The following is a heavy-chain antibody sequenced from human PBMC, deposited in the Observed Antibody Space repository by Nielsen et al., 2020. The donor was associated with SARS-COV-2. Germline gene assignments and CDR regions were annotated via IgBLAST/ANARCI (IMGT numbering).Heavy chain of an antibody. CDR1: GFTFDDYA. J-gene: IGHJ4*02. V-gene: IGHV3-9*01. CDR3: AKLSRNSGLYLDY. CDR2: ISWNSGSI. Sequence: GGSLRLSCAASGFTFDDYAMHWVRQAPGKSLEWVSGISWNSGSIGYADSVKGRFTISRDNAKNSLYLQMNSLRAEDTALYYRAKLSRNSGLYLDYWGQGTLVTVSS. D-gene: IGHD4-23*01.